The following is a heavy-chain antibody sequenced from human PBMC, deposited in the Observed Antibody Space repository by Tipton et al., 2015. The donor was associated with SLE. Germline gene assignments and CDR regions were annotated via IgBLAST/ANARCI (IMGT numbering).Heavy chain of an antibody. D-gene: IGHD4-23*01. CDR2: IDPSDS. V-gene: IGHV5-10-1*01. J-gene: IGHJ3*02. CDR3: ARTGGYSDAFDI. CDR1: GYSFTSFW. Sequence: QLVQSGAEVKKPGESLKISCKGSGYSFTSFWIGWARQMPGKGLEWMGRIDPSDSRPSFQGHVTISADKSISTAYLQWSSLKASDTAMYYCARTGGYSDAFDIWGQGTMVTVSS.